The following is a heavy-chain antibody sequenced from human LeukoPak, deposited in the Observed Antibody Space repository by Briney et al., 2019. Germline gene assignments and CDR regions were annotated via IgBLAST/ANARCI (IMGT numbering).Heavy chain of an antibody. V-gene: IGHV4-39*07. CDR2: IYYSGST. D-gene: IGHD2-2*01. Sequence: SETLSLTCTVSGDSISSSSYYWGWIRQPPGKGLEWIGSIYYSGSTYYNPSLKSRVTISVDTSKNQFSLKLNSVTAADTAVYYCARHGSDQLLDNWFDPWGQGTLVTVSS. J-gene: IGHJ5*02. CDR3: ARHGSDQLLDNWFDP. CDR1: GDSISSSSYY.